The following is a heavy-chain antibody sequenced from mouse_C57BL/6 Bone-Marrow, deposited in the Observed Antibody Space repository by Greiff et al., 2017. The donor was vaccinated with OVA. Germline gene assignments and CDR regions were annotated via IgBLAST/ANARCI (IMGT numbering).Heavy chain of an antibody. CDR1: GYTFTDYY. D-gene: IGHD2-4*01. CDR3: ARYDYDLDAMDY. J-gene: IGHJ4*01. Sequence: EVQLQQSGPVLVKPGASVKMSCKASGYTFTDYYMNWVKQSHGKSLEWIGVINPYNGGTSYNQKFKGKATLTVYKSSSTAYMELNSLTSEDSAVYYCARYDYDLDAMDYWGQGTSVTVSS. CDR2: INPYNGGT. V-gene: IGHV1-19*01.